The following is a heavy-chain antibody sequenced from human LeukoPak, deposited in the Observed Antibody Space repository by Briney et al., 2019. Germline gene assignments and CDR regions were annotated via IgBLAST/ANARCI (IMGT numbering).Heavy chain of an antibody. J-gene: IGHJ4*02. Sequence: PSETLSLTCTVSGGSISSGDYYWSWIRQPPGKGLEWIGYIYCSGSTYYNPSLKSRVTISVDTSKNQFSLKLSSVTAADTAVYYCARRVKAQIWFGELLYAFDYWGQGTLVTVSS. V-gene: IGHV4-30-4*01. CDR3: ARRVKAQIWFGELLYAFDY. CDR2: IYCSGST. CDR1: GGSISSGDYY. D-gene: IGHD3-10*01.